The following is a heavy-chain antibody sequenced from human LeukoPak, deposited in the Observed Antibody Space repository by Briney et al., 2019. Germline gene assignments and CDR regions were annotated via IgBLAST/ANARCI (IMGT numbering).Heavy chain of an antibody. V-gene: IGHV4-39*07. CDR1: GGSISSSSYY. D-gene: IGHD6-13*01. CDR2: IYYSGST. Sequence: SETLSLTCTVSGGSISSSSYYWGWIRQPPGKGLEWIGSIYYSGSTSYNPSLKSRVTISVDTSKNEFSLKLTSVNAADTAVYYCARDRPGGSSLDYWGQGILVTVSS. CDR3: ARDRPGGSSLDY. J-gene: IGHJ4*02.